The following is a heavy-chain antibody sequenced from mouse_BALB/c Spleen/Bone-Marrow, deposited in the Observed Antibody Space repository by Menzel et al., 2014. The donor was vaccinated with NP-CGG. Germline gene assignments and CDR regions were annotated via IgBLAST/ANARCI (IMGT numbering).Heavy chain of an antibody. V-gene: IGHV1-14*01. Sequence: EVQLQESGPEVVKPGASVKMSCKASGCTFTSYVMHWVRQKPGQGLEWIGYSNPDNDGTKYNEKFKGKATLTSDKSSSTAYMELSSLTSEDSAVYYCAREDYGSSPYYFDYWGQGTTLTVSS. CDR3: AREDYGSSPYYFDY. D-gene: IGHD1-1*01. CDR1: GCTFTSYV. CDR2: SNPDNDGT. J-gene: IGHJ2*01.